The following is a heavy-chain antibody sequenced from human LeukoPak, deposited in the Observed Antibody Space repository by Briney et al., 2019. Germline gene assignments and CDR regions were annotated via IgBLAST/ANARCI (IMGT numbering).Heavy chain of an antibody. CDR1: GFTVSSNY. CDR2: IYNTGGT. J-gene: IGHJ4*02. CDR3: VRATWDY. Sequence: GGSLRLSCAASGFTVSSNYMTWVRQAPGKGLEWVSVIYNTGGTKYADSVRGRFTISRDNSKNTVFLQMNSLRPEDTAVYYYVRATWDYWGQGTLVTVSS. V-gene: IGHV3-66*01.